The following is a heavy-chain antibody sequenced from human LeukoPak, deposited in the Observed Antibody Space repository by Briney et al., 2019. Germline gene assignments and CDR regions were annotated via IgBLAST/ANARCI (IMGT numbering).Heavy chain of an antibody. D-gene: IGHD6-13*01. CDR3: ARPPYSSSWDPGWFDP. CDR2: ISSSSDYT. V-gene: IGHV3-11*06. J-gene: IGHJ3*01. CDR1: GFTFSDYY. Sequence: GGSLRLSCVASGFTFSDYYMSWIRQAPGKGLEWVSYISSSSDYTNYADSVRGRFTISRDNAKNSLYLQMNSLRAEDTAVYYCARPPYSSSWDPGWFDPWGQGTMVTVSS.